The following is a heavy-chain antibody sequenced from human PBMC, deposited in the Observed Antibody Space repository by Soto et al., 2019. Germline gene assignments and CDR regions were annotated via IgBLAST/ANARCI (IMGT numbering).Heavy chain of an antibody. Sequence: SETLSLTCTVSGGCISSYYWSRIRQPPGKGLEWIGYIYYSGSTNYNPSLKSRVTISVDTSKNQFSLKLSSVTAADTAVYYCARQTGDIVVVPAALGGYYLDVWGKGPTVTVSS. D-gene: IGHD2-2*01. CDR3: ARQTGDIVVVPAALGGYYLDV. CDR2: IYYSGST. J-gene: IGHJ6*03. CDR1: GGCISSYY. V-gene: IGHV4-59*08.